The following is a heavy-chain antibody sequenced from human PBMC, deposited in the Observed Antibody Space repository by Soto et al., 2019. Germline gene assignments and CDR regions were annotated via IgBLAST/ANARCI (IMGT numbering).Heavy chain of an antibody. CDR2: ISAYNGNT. Sequence: ASVKVSCKASGYTFTSYGISWVRQAPGQGLEWMGWISAYNGNTNYAQKLQGRVTMTTDTSTSTAYMELRSLRSDDTAVYYCARDIVVVVAADAFDIWGQGTMVTVSS. CDR1: GYTFTSYG. CDR3: ARDIVVVVAADAFDI. V-gene: IGHV1-18*01. J-gene: IGHJ3*02. D-gene: IGHD2-15*01.